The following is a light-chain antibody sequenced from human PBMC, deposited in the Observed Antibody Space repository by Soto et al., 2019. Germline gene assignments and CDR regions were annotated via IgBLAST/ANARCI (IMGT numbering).Light chain of an antibody. J-gene: IGKJ1*01. CDR3: QQYNSYPWT. V-gene: IGKV1-5*03. CDR1: QSISSW. Sequence: DIQMTQSPSTLSASVGDRVTITCRASQSISSWLAWYQQKPGKAPKLLLYKASSLESGVPSRFSGSGSGTEFSLTISSLQPDDFATSYCQQYNSYPWTFGQGTKVEI. CDR2: KAS.